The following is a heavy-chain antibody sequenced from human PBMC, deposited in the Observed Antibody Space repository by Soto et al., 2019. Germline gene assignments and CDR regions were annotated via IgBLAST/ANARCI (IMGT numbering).Heavy chain of an antibody. Sequence: PSETLSLTCTVSGGSISSYCWSWIRQPPGKGLEWIGYIYYSGSTNYNPSLKSRVTISVDTSKNQFSLKLSSVTAADTAVYYCAGGDYVDYWGQGTLVTVSS. J-gene: IGHJ4*02. CDR3: AGGDYVDY. D-gene: IGHD4-17*01. CDR1: GGSISSYC. V-gene: IGHV4-59*01. CDR2: IYYSGST.